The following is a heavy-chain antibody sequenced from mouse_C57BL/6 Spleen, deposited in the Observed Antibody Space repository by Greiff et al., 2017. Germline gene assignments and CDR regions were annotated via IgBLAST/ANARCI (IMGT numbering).Heavy chain of an antibody. D-gene: IGHD2-3*01. CDR2: ISGGGGYI. J-gene: IGHJ2*01. V-gene: IGHV5-9-1*02. CDR3: TREGMVNRFDY. CDR1: GFTFSSYA. Sequence: EVLLLESGDGLVKPGGSLNISCAASGFTFSSYAMSWVRQTPGKRLEWVGDISGGGGYIYYSDTVKGRFTISRDNGRNTLYLQISRLKSDDTAYYYCTREGMVNRFDYWGQGTTLTVAS.